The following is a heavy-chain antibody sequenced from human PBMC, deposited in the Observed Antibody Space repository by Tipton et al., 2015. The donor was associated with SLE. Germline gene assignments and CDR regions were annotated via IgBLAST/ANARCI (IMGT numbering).Heavy chain of an antibody. CDR3: AKDLLGTGTLRD. CDR2: IWYDGSNK. V-gene: IGHV3-33*06. J-gene: IGHJ4*02. CDR1: GFIVSDNF. D-gene: IGHD1-1*01. Sequence: SLRLSCAVSGFIVSDNFMTWVRQAPGKGLEWVSVIWYDGSNKYYADSVKGRFTISRDNSKNTLYLQMNSLRAEDTAVYYCAKDLLGTGTLRDWGQGTLVTVSS.